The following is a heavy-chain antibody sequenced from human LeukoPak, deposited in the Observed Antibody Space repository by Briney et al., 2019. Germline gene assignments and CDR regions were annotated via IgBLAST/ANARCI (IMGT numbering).Heavy chain of an antibody. CDR1: GFTFSSYA. V-gene: IGHV3-23*01. J-gene: IGHJ4*02. Sequence: GSLRLSSAASGFTFSSYAMSWVRQAPGKGLEWVSAISGSGGSTYYADSVKGRFTISRDNSKNTLYLQMNSLRAEDTAVYYCAKTGELLWFGVSFDYWGQGTLVTVSS. D-gene: IGHD3-10*01. CDR3: AKTGELLWFGVSFDY. CDR2: ISGSGGST.